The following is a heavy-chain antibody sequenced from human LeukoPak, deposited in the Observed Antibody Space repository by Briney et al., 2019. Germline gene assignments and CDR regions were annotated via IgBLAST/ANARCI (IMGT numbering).Heavy chain of an antibody. CDR3: ARSTYTAMVTFDY. Sequence: SETLSLTCTVSGYSISSGYYWGWIRQPPGKGLEWIGNIYYDRSTYYNPSLKSRVTISVDTSKNQFSLKLSSVTAADTAVYYCARSTYTAMVTFDYWGQGTLVTVSS. CDR1: GYSISSGYY. CDR2: IYYDRST. D-gene: IGHD5-18*01. V-gene: IGHV4-38-2*02. J-gene: IGHJ4*02.